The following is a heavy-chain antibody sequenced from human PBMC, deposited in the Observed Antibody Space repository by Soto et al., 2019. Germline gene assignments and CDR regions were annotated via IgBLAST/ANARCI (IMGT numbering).Heavy chain of an antibody. D-gene: IGHD1-26*01. J-gene: IGHJ2*01. V-gene: IGHV3-74*01. CDR3: ARVRRWAWYFDL. Sequence: EVQLVESGGGLVQPGGSLRLSCAASGFSFSSYWMHWVSQAPGKGLVWVSRIKTDGSIITYADSVKGRFTISRDNAKNTLYLQMNTLRAEDSAVYYCARVRRWAWYFDLWGRGTLVSVSS. CDR1: GFSFSSYW. CDR2: IKTDGSII.